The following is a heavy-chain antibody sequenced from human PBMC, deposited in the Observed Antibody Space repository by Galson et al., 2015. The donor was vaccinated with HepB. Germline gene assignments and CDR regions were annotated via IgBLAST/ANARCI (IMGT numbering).Heavy chain of an antibody. Sequence: SLRLSCAASGFTFSSYAMHWVRQAPGKGLEWVAVISYDGSNKYYADSVKGRFTISRDNSKNTLYLQMNSLRAEDTAVYYCARAHGQWLVRPTAAYWGQGTLVTVSS. D-gene: IGHD6-19*01. J-gene: IGHJ4*02. V-gene: IGHV3-30*04. CDR1: GFTFSSYA. CDR2: ISYDGSNK. CDR3: ARAHGQWLVRPTAAY.